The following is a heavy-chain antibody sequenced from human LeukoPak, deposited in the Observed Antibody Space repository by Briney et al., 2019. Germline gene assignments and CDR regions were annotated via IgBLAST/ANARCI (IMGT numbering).Heavy chain of an antibody. CDR3: ARVWFGELKTDDAFDI. V-gene: IGHV1-18*01. D-gene: IGHD3-10*01. CDR1: GYTFTSYG. CDR2: ISAYNGNT. Sequence: ASVKVSCKASGYTFTSYGISWGRQAPGQGLEWMGWISAYNGNTNYAQKLQGRVTMTTDTATSLAYMELRSLRSDDTAVYYCARVWFGELKTDDAFDIWGQGTMVTVSS. J-gene: IGHJ3*02.